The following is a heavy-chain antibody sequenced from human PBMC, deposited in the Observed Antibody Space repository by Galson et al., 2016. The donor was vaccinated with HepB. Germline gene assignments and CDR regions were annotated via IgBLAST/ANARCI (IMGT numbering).Heavy chain of an antibody. D-gene: IGHD2-15*01. CDR2: ISTTGSTT. J-gene: IGHJ1*01. V-gene: IGHV3-23*01. CDR3: AKTPKKGENGGLLNY. Sequence: SLRLSCAASGFTISNYVMTWVRQAPEMGLEWVSGISTTGSTTYYADSVKGRFTISRDNSKNTLYLQMSGLRADDTAVYYCAKTPKKGENGGLLNYWGQGILVTVSS. CDR1: GFTISNYV.